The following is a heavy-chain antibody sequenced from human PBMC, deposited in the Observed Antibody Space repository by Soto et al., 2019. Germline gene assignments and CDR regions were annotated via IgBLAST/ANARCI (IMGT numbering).Heavy chain of an antibody. CDR3: AREGVYYYDSSGYYNWFDP. J-gene: IGHJ5*02. Sequence: QVQLVQSGAEVKKPGSSVKVSCKASGGTFSSYTISWVRQAPGQGLEWMGRIIPILGIANYAQKFQGRVTTTADKTTSTAYMELSSLRSEDTAVYYCAREGVYYYDSSGYYNWFDPWGQGTLVTVSS. V-gene: IGHV1-69*08. CDR1: GGTFSSYT. D-gene: IGHD3-22*01. CDR2: IIPILGIA.